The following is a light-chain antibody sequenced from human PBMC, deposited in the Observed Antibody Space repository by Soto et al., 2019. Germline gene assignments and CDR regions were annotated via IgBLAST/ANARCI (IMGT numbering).Light chain of an antibody. V-gene: IGLV1-40*01. J-gene: IGLJ3*02. Sequence: QSVLTQPPSVSGAPGQRVTISCTGSSSNIGAGYDVHWYQQLPGTAPKLLIYXXXXXXXXXXXXXXGSKSGTSASLAITGXXXXXXXXYYCQSYDSSLSALFGGGTKLTVL. CDR2: XXX. CDR3: QSYDSSLSAL. CDR1: SSNIGAGYD.